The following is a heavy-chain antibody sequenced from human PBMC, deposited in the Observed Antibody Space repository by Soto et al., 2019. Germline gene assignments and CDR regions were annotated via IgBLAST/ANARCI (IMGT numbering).Heavy chain of an antibody. V-gene: IGHV1-46*01. CDR3: ARDAHIVVVTAIRALGY. D-gene: IGHD2-21*02. J-gene: IGHJ4*02. CDR1: GYTFTSYY. CDR2: INPSGGST. Sequence: VASVKVSCKASGYTFTSYYMHWVRQAPGQGLEWMGIINPSGGSTSYAQKFQGRVTMTRDTSTSTVYMELSSLRSEDTAVYYCARDAHIVVVTAIRALGYWGQGTLVTVSS.